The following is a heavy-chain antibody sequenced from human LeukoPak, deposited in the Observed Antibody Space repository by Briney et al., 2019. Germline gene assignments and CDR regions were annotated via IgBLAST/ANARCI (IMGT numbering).Heavy chain of an antibody. J-gene: IGHJ4*02. Sequence: SETLSLTCTVPGDSVSSTNYYWGWIRQPPGRGLEWIASIRYSESAYYSPSLKNRATISVDTSKNQFSLRLRSLTATDTAVYYCATQDSSHYWGQGTLVTVSS. CDR1: GDSVSSTNYY. CDR3: ATQDSSHY. V-gene: IGHV4-39*01. CDR2: IRYSESA. D-gene: IGHD3-22*01.